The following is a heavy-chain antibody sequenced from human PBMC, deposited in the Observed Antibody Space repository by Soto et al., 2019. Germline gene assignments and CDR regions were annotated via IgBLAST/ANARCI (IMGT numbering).Heavy chain of an antibody. J-gene: IGHJ6*02. CDR3: ARDNSAAYDFWSGYVKGGMDV. V-gene: IGHV1-69*01. CDR1: GGTFSSYA. CDR2: IIPIFGTA. D-gene: IGHD3-3*01. Sequence: QVQLVQSGAEVKKPGSSVKVSCKASGGTFSSYAISWVRQAPGQGLEWMGGIIPIFGTANYAQKFQGRVTITADESTSTADMELSSRRSEDTAVYYCARDNSAAYDFWSGYVKGGMDVWGQGTTVTVSS.